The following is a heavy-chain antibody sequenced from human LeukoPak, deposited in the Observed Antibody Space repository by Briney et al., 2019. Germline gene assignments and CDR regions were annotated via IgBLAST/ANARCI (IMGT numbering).Heavy chain of an antibody. J-gene: IGHJ4*02. V-gene: IGHV3-23*01. CDR1: GFPFNSYA. Sequence: GGSLRLSCAASGFPFNSYAMGWIRQPPGKGLDWVSIMSDTGAHKFYADSVKGRFIISTDNSKNMVYLQVNSLRAEDTAVYYCVKKVVVTLEHWGFDYWGQGTLVTVSS. D-gene: IGHD2-21*02. CDR2: MSDTGAHK. CDR3: VKKVVVTLEHWGFDY.